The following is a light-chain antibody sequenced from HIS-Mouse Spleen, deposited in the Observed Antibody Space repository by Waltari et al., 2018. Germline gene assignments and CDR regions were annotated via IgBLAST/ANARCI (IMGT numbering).Light chain of an antibody. CDR2: EDS. V-gene: IGLV3-10*01. CDR3: YSTDSSGNHRV. Sequence: SYELTQPPSVSVSPGQTARITCSGDAFPKKYAYWYQQKQGQAPLLVIYEDSKRPSGIPERFSGSSSGTMATLTISGAQVEDEADYYCYSTDSSGNHRVFGGGTKLTVL. CDR1: AFPKKY. J-gene: IGLJ2*01.